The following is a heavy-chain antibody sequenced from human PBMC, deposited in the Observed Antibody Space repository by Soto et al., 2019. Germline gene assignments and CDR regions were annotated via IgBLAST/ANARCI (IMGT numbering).Heavy chain of an antibody. Sequence: QVQLVQSGAEVKKPGSSVKVSCQASGGTFRSYAISWVRQAPGQGLEWMGGIIPIFGTANYAEKFQGRVTITADESTSTAYKELSSLRSEDTAVYYCARLIYDDRVSYWYFDLGGRRTLFTVSS. CDR1: GGTFRSYA. D-gene: IGHD3-22*01. CDR3: ARLIYDDRVSYWYFDL. J-gene: IGHJ2*01. CDR2: IIPIFGTA. V-gene: IGHV1-69*01.